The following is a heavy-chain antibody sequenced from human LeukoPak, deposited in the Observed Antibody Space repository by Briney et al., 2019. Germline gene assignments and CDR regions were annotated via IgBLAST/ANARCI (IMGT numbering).Heavy chain of an antibody. Sequence: GSLRLSCAASDFTFITSTMSWVRQAPGQGLEWVSYISSSGSTIYYADSVKGRFTISRDNAKNSLYLQMNSLRAEDTAVYYCAGLGITMIGGVWGKGTTVTISS. CDR3: AGLGITMIGGV. CDR2: ISSSGSTI. V-gene: IGHV3-48*04. D-gene: IGHD3-10*02. J-gene: IGHJ6*04. CDR1: DFTFITST.